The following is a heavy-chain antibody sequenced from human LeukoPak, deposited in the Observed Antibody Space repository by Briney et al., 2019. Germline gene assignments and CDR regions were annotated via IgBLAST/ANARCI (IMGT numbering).Heavy chain of an antibody. Sequence: SETLSLTCTVSGDSINGYYWSWIRQPAGKGLEWIGRIYSSGSTNYNPSLKSRVTMSIDMSKKQFSPNLTPVTAADTAVYYCARDPNSSWSYFDYWGQGTLVTVSS. CDR3: ARDPNSSWSYFDY. D-gene: IGHD6-13*01. CDR2: IYSSGST. V-gene: IGHV4-4*07. J-gene: IGHJ4*02. CDR1: GDSINGYY.